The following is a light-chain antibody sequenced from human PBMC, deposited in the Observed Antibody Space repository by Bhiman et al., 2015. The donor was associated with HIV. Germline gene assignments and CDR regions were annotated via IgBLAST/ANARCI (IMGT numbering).Light chain of an antibody. Sequence: SYELTQPPSVSVSPGQTASITCSGDTLGNRYASWYQQKPGQSPVLVIFEDDKRPSGIPERFSGSSSGTTVTLTISGAQGDDEADYYCYSAAGSRRVFGAGTKLTVL. CDR2: EDD. CDR1: TLGNRY. CDR3: YSAAGSRRV. J-gene: IGLJ3*02. V-gene: IGLV3-1*01.